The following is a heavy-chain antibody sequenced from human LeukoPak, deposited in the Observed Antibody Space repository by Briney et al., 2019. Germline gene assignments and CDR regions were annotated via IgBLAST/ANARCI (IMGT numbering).Heavy chain of an antibody. CDR3: AIDAVGYSYEGSLYY. CDR2: IKQDGSEK. D-gene: IGHD5-18*01. V-gene: IGHV3-7*01. Sequence: GGSLRLSCAASGFTFSSYWMSWVRQAPGKGLEWVANIKQDGSEKYYVDSVKGRFTISRDNAKNSLYLQMNSLRAEDTAVYYCAIDAVGYSYEGSLYYWGQGTLVTVSS. CDR1: GFTFSSYW. J-gene: IGHJ4*02.